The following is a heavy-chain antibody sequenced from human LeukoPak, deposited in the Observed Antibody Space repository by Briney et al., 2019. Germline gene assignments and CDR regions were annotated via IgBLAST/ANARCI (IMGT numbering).Heavy chain of an antibody. CDR2: IYTTGNN. CDR1: GGSISSYY. Sequence: PSETLSLTCTVSGGSISSYYWSWIRQPAGRGLDWIGRIYTTGNNNYNPSLWRRVTISVDTSKNQFSLRLNSVTAADTAVYFCARDRSYYSDSGTAYWGEGILVTVSS. V-gene: IGHV4-4*07. D-gene: IGHD3-22*01. CDR3: ARDRSYYSDSGTAY. J-gene: IGHJ4*02.